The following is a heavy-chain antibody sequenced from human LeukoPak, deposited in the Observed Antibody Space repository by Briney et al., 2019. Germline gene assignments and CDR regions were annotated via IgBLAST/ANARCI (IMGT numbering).Heavy chain of an antibody. CDR1: GFTFSSYG. CDR3: ARDLGRGNTPFDY. D-gene: IGHD3-16*01. Sequence: GRSLRLSCAASGFTFSSYGMDWVRQAPGKGLEWVAVIWDDGSKKYYADSVKGRFTISRDNSRNTVYLQMNSLRAEDTALYYCARDLGRGNTPFDYWGQGTLVTVSS. V-gene: IGHV3-33*01. CDR2: IWDDGSKK. J-gene: IGHJ4*02.